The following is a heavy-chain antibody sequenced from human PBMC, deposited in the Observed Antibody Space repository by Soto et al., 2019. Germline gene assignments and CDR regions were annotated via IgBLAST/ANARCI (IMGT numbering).Heavy chain of an antibody. CDR2: IKSKTDGGTA. Sequence: EVQLVESGGGLVKPGGSQRLSCATSGFDFSIAWMSWVRQVPGKGLEWVGRIKSKTDGGTAEYVAPVKGRFTISRDDSRDTLFLQMSRLKSEDPGMYYCTTGYTSGWYGWGQGTLVTVSS. CDR3: TTGYTSGWYG. D-gene: IGHD6-19*01. J-gene: IGHJ4*02. V-gene: IGHV3-15*01. CDR1: GFDFSIAW.